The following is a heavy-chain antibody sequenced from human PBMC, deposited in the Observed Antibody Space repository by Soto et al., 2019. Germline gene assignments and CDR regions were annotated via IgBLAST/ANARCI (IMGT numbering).Heavy chain of an antibody. CDR3: ARDGGSHSGGIDY. CDR2: IIQTFGTA. Sequence: QVQLVQSGAEVKKPGSSVKVSCKASGGTFSSYSINRVRQAPGQGLEWMGEIIQTFGTASYAQKFQGRVTITADESTSTAYIELSSLRSEDTAVYYCARDGGSHSGGIDYWGQGTLVTVSS. CDR1: GGTFSSYS. V-gene: IGHV1-69*01. J-gene: IGHJ4*02. D-gene: IGHD1-26*01.